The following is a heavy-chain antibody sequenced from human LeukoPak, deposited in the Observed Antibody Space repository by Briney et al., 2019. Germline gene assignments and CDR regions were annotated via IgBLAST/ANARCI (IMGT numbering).Heavy chain of an antibody. CDR1: GGSISSYY. V-gene: IGHV4-59*01. CDR3: ARGYYLPKTAEVGTTALFDY. D-gene: IGHD1-1*01. CDR2: IYYSGNT. J-gene: IGHJ4*02. Sequence: SETLSLTCTVSGGSISSYYGNWIRQPPGKGLEWIGYIYYSGNTNYNPSLKSRVTISVDTSKNQFSLKLSSVTAADTAVYYCARGYYLPKTAEVGTTALFDYWGQGTLVTVSS.